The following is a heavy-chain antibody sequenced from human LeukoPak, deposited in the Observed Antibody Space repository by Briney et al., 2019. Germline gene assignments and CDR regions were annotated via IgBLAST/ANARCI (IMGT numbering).Heavy chain of an antibody. CDR1: GFTFSNYA. V-gene: IGHV3-23*01. D-gene: IGHD3-3*01. J-gene: IGHJ5*02. Sequence: GGSLRLSCAASGFTFSNYAMSWVRQAPGKGLEWVSDISGSGGSTYYADSVKGRFTISRDNSKNTLYLQMNSLRAEDTAVYYCAKDRGPDYDFWSGYYADNWFDPWGQGTLVTVSS. CDR3: AKDRGPDYDFWSGYYADNWFDP. CDR2: ISGSGGST.